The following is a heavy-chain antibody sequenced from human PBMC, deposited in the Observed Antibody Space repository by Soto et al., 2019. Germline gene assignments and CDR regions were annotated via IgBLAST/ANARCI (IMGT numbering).Heavy chain of an antibody. V-gene: IGHV1-8*01. Sequence: GASVKVSCKASGYTFTIYDINWVRQATGQGLEWMGWMNPNSGNTGYAQKFQGRVTMTRNTSISTAYTELSSLRSEDTAVHYCARNIVVVPAAIKGTFYYYYYMDVWGKGTTVTVSS. D-gene: IGHD2-2*01. CDR1: GYTFTIYD. J-gene: IGHJ6*03. CDR2: MNPNSGNT. CDR3: ARNIVVVPAAIKGTFYYYYYMDV.